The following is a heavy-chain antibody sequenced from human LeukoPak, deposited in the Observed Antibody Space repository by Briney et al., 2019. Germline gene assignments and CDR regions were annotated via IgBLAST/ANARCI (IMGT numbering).Heavy chain of an antibody. CDR2: IYYSGST. J-gene: IGHJ4*02. Sequence: SGTLSLTCTVSGGSISSSSYYWGWIRQPPGKGLEWIGSIYYSGSTYYNPSLKSRVTISVDTSKNQFSLKLSSVTAADTAVYYCARTYYYDSSGYTSHFDYWGQGTLVTVSS. D-gene: IGHD3-22*01. CDR1: GGSISSSSYY. V-gene: IGHV4-39*01. CDR3: ARTYYYDSSGYTSHFDY.